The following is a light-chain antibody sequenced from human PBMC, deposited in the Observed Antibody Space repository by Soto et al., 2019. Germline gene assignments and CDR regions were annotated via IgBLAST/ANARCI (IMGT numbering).Light chain of an antibody. CDR2: KAS. V-gene: IGKV1-5*03. J-gene: IGKJ2*01. CDR3: QQYNSYHT. CDR1: HSISSW. Sequence: DIQMTQSPSTLSASVGDRVTITCRASHSISSWLAWYQQKPGKAPKLLIYKASSLESGVPSRFSGSGSGTEFTLTISSLQPDDFANYYCQQYNSYHTFGQGTKLEIK.